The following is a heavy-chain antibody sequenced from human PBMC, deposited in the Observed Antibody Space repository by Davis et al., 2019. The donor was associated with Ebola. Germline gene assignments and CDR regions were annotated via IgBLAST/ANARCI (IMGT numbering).Heavy chain of an antibody. J-gene: IGHJ4*02. Sequence: ASVKVSCKASGYSFTAYYIHWVRQAPGQGLEWMGWISPNNADTKLAQRFQGRVTMTRDTSIGTAYMELSSLRSDDTAVYYCARDRYSDGSGYFFEQSHWGQGTLVTVSS. CDR2: ISPNNADT. V-gene: IGHV1-2*02. D-gene: IGHD3-22*01. CDR3: ARDRYSDGSGYFFEQSH. CDR1: GYSFTAYY.